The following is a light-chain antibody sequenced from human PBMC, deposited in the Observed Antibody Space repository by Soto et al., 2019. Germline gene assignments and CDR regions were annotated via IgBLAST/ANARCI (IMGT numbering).Light chain of an antibody. Sequence: DIQLTQSPSSLSASVGDRVTITCRASQSISNFLNWYQQKPGQAPKLLIYAASSLQSGVPSRFSGSGSGTDFTLTISSLQLEDFATYYCQQNYSTPLAFGGGTKVDIK. J-gene: IGKJ4*01. CDR1: QSISNF. V-gene: IGKV1-39*01. CDR2: AAS. CDR3: QQNYSTPLA.